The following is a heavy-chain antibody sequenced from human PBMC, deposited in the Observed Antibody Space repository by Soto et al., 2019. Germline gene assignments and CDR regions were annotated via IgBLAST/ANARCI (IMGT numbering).Heavy chain of an antibody. D-gene: IGHD3-3*01. J-gene: IGHJ6*02. Sequence: TSETLSLTCAVSGGSISSGGYSWSWIRQPPGKGLEWIGYIYHSGSTYYNPSTSAAYLQWRSLKASDTAMYYCARPMSVYYSPGMDVWGQGTAVTVSS. V-gene: IGHV4-30-2*01. CDR1: GGSISSGGYS. CDR3: DV. CDR2: IYHSGST.